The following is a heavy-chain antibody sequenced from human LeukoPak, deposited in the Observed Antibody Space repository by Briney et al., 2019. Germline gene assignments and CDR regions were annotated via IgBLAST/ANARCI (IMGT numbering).Heavy chain of an antibody. J-gene: IGHJ5*02. D-gene: IGHD3-10*01. CDR1: GGSLSGYS. CDR2: INHSGST. V-gene: IGHV4-34*01. Sequence: SETLSLTCAVNGGSLSGYSGSWLRQPPGKGLEGIGEINHSGSTNYNASLTSRVTISADTSQNQFSLKLRSVTAADTAVYYCARVYVTVVRGSWFDHWGQGTLVTVSS. CDR3: ARVYVTVVRGSWFDH.